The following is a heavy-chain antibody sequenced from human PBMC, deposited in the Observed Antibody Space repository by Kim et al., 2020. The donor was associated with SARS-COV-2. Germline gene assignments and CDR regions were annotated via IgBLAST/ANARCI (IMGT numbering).Heavy chain of an antibody. Sequence: ASVKVSCKASGYTFTSYGISWVRQAPGQGLEWMGWISAYNGNTNYAQKLQGRVTMTTDTSTSTAYMELRSLRSDDTAVYYCARDVVGATDTDYFDYWGQGTLVTVSS. CDR3: ARDVVGATDTDYFDY. D-gene: IGHD1-26*01. J-gene: IGHJ4*02. CDR1: GYTFTSYG. V-gene: IGHV1-18*01. CDR2: ISAYNGNT.